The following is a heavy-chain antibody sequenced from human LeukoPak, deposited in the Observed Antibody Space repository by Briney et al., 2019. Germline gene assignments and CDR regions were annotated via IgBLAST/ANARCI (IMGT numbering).Heavy chain of an antibody. J-gene: IGHJ6*03. CDR1: GFTFSSDA. D-gene: IGHD3-9*01. CDR2: ITGTGTST. Sequence: GGSLRLSCAASGFTFSSDAMTWVRQAPGKGLEWVSTITGTGTSTYYADSVKGQFTISRDTSKNTLYLQMNSLRAEDTAVYYCANWKTGRVMDVWDKGTTVTVSS. V-gene: IGHV3-23*01. CDR3: ANWKTGRVMDV.